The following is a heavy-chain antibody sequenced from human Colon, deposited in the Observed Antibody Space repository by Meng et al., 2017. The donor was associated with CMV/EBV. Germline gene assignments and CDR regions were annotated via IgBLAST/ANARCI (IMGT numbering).Heavy chain of an antibody. Sequence: GESLKISCAASGFSISPYAMQWVRQAPGKGLEWVAVISFDASNKRYADSVKGRFAISRDNSKNTLYLQMNSLRAEDTAVYYCAKDLRFLEWLVLDYWGQGTLVTVSS. D-gene: IGHD3-3*01. V-gene: IGHV3-30*01. J-gene: IGHJ4*02. CDR1: GFSISPYA. CDR3: AKDLRFLEWLVLDY. CDR2: ISFDASNK.